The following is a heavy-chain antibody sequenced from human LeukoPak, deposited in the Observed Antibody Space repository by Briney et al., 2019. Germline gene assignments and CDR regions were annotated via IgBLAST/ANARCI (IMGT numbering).Heavy chain of an antibody. CDR3: ARGGSSSGWYAPLRYFDL. CDR2: INHSGST. V-gene: IGHV4-34*01. Sequence: SETLSLTCAVYGGSFSGYYWSWIRQPPGKGLEWIGEINHSGSTNYNPSLKGRVTISVDTSKNQFSLKLSSVTAADTAVYYCARGGSSSGWYAPLRYFDLWGRGTLVTVSS. J-gene: IGHJ2*01. D-gene: IGHD6-19*01. CDR1: GGSFSGYY.